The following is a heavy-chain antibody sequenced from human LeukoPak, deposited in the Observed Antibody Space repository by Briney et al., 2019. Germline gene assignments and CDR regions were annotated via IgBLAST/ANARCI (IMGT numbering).Heavy chain of an antibody. J-gene: IGHJ3*02. CDR1: GGSISSDSYY. D-gene: IGHD1-20*01. V-gene: IGHV4-39*07. CDR2: IYYSGST. Sequence: SETLSLTCTVSGGSISSDSYYWGWIRQPPGTGLEWIGSIYYSGSTYYNPSLKSRVTISVDTSKNQFSLKLSSVTAADTAVYYCARDNLSFDAFDIWGQGTMVSVSS. CDR3: ARDNLSFDAFDI.